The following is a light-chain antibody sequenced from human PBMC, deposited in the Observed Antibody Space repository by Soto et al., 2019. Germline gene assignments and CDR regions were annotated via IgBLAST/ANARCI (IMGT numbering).Light chain of an antibody. J-gene: IGKJ1*01. CDR2: GAS. Sequence: IGLSQSPGPPSLSPGERATLPRTASQSISSSYLAWYQQKPGQAPRLLIYGASSRATGIPDRFSSSGSGTDFTLTISRLEPEDFAVYYCQQYGSSPLTFGQGTKVDIK. V-gene: IGKV3-20*01. CDR3: QQYGSSPLT. CDR1: QSISSSY.